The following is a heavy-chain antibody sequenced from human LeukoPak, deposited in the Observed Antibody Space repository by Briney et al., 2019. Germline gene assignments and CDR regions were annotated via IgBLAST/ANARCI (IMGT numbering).Heavy chain of an antibody. D-gene: IGHD3-9*01. J-gene: IGHJ4*02. CDR2: ISSRSNYI. V-gene: IGHV3-21*01. Sequence: GGSLRLSCAASGFTFSSYTMNWVRQAPGKGLEWVSSISSRSNYIYYADSLKGRFTISRDNAKNSLYLQMNSLRAEDTAVYYCARERLTDYYGKGVDYWGQGTLVTVSS. CDR3: ARERLTDYYGKGVDY. CDR1: GFTFSSYT.